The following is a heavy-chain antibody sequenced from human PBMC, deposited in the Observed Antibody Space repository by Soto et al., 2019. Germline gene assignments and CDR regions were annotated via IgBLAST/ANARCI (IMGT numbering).Heavy chain of an antibody. Sequence: PSETLSLTCTVSGGSISSGGYYWSWILQHPGKGLEWIGYIYCSGSTYYNPSLKSRVTISVDTSKNQFSLKLSSVTAADTAVYYCARVAELLWFGELSYWFDPWGQGTLVTVSS. CDR3: ARVAELLWFGELSYWFDP. CDR1: GGSISSGGYY. V-gene: IGHV4-31*03. CDR2: IYCSGST. J-gene: IGHJ5*02. D-gene: IGHD3-10*01.